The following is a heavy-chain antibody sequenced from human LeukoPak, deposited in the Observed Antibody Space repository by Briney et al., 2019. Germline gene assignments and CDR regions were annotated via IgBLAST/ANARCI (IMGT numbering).Heavy chain of an antibody. J-gene: IGHJ2*01. D-gene: IGHD3-22*01. CDR2: IYTSGST. V-gene: IGHV4-4*07. CDR3: ARSGYYWYFDL. CDR1: GGSISSYY. Sequence: SETLSLTCTVSGGSISSYYWSWIRQPAGKGLEWIGRIYTSGSTNYNPSLKSRVTMSVDTSKNQFSLKLSSVAAADTAVYYCARSGYYWYFDLWAVAPWSLSPQ.